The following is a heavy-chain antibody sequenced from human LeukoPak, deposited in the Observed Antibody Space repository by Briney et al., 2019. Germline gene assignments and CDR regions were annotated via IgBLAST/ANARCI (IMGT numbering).Heavy chain of an antibody. D-gene: IGHD4-23*01. J-gene: IGHJ4*02. CDR1: GYTFTSYG. CDR3: ARDLADYGGNSPNYDY. Sequence: ASVKVSXKASGYTFTSYGISWVRQAPGQGLEWMGWISAYNGNTNYAQKLQGRVTMTTDTSTSTAYMELRSLRSDDTAVYYCARDLADYGGNSPNYDYWGQGTLVTVSS. V-gene: IGHV1-18*01. CDR2: ISAYNGNT.